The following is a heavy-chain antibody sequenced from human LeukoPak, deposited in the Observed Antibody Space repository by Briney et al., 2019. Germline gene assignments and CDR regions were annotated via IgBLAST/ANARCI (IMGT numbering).Heavy chain of an antibody. CDR2: IYTSGST. CDR3: ARESYSSSYVFDY. Sequence: SETLSLTCTVSGGSVISGSYYWSWIRQPAGKGLEWIGRIYTSGSTNYNPSLKSRVTMSVDTSKNQFSLKLSSVTAADTAMYYCARESYSSSYVFDYWGQGTLVTVSS. CDR1: GGSVISGSYY. D-gene: IGHD6-6*01. V-gene: IGHV4-61*02. J-gene: IGHJ4*02.